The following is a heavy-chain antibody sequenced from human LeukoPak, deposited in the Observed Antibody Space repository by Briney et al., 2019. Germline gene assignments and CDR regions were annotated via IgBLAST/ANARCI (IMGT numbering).Heavy chain of an antibody. CDR3: ARGEQWELLRSHY. J-gene: IGHJ4*02. V-gene: IGHV1-8*01. CDR1: GYTFTSYD. Sequence: ASVKVSCKASGYTFTSYDFNWVRQATGQGLEWMGWMNPNSGNTGYAQEFQGRVTMTTDTSTSTAYMELRSLRSDDTAVYYCARGEQWELLRSHYWGQGTLVTVSS. D-gene: IGHD1-26*01. CDR2: MNPNSGNT.